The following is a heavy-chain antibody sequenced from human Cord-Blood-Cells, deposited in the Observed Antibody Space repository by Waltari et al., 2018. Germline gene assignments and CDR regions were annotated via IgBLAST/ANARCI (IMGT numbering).Heavy chain of an antibody. J-gene: IGHJ4*02. D-gene: IGHD2-21*01. V-gene: IGHV3-53*01. CDR3: ARDLVD. CDR1: VFPASSNY. CDR2: IYSGGST. Sequence: GDSVFPASSNYMSWVRQAPGKGLEWVSVIYSGGSTYYADSVKGRFTISRDNSKNTLYLQMNSLRAEDTAVYYCARDLVDWGQGTLVTVSS.